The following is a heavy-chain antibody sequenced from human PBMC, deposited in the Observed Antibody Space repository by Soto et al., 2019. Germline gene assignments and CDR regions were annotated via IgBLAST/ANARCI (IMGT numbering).Heavy chain of an antibody. D-gene: IGHD6-6*01. V-gene: IGHV3-48*02. CDR1: GFTFSRYG. CDR3: ARDILGSSSNL. J-gene: IGHJ5*02. Sequence: PGGSLRLSCAASGFTFSRYGMNWVRQAPGKGLEWVSYISSGSSTRYYADSVKGRFTISRDNVKNSLYLQMNSLRDDDTAVYYCARDILGSSSNLWGQGTLVTVSS. CDR2: ISSGSSTR.